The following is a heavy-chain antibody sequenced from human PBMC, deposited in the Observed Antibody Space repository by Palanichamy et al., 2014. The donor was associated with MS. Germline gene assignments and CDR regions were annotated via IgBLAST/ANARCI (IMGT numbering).Heavy chain of an antibody. V-gene: IGHV3-48*02. Sequence: EVQLVESGGGLVQPGGSLRLSCAASGFTFSSYSMNWVRQAPGKGLEWVSYISSSSSTIYYADSVKDRFTISRDNAKNSLYLQMNSLGDEDTAVYYCARGIYYGSGSTYCFDYWGQGTLVTVSS. D-gene: IGHD3-10*01. J-gene: IGHJ4*02. CDR3: ARGIYYGSGSTYCFDY. CDR1: GFTFSSYS. CDR2: ISSSSSTI.